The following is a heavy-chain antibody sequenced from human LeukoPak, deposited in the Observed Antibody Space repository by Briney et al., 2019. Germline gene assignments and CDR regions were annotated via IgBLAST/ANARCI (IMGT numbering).Heavy chain of an antibody. CDR3: ARGGGIKQLGLDAFDI. J-gene: IGHJ3*02. D-gene: IGHD6-13*01. CDR2: ISYDGSNK. Sequence: PGGSLRLSCAASGSTFSSFAIHWVRQVPGKGLEWVTAISYDGSNKYYADSVKGQFTISRDNSKNTLYVQMNGLRAEDTAVYYCARGGGIKQLGLDAFDIWGQGTMVTVSS. V-gene: IGHV3-30*03. CDR1: GSTFSSFA.